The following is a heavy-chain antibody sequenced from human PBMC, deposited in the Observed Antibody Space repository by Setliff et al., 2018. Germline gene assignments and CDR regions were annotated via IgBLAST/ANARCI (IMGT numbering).Heavy chain of an antibody. Sequence: GASVKVSCKASGYTFTGYYMHWVRQAPGQGLEWMGWINPNSGGTNYAQKFQGRVTMTRDTSISTAYMELSRLRSDDTAMYYCARGGGSSSWYDAFDIWGQGTMVTVSS. D-gene: IGHD6-13*01. V-gene: IGHV1-2*02. J-gene: IGHJ3*02. CDR1: GYTFTGYY. CDR3: ARGGGSSSWYDAFDI. CDR2: INPNSGGT.